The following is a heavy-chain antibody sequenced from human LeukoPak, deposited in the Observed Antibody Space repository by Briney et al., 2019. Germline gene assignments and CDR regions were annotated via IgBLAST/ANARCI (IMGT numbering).Heavy chain of an antibody. D-gene: IGHD3-10*01. J-gene: IGHJ3*02. CDR1: GFTFSKTW. CDR3: ATEGGSGSYYGDDAFDM. Sequence: GGSLRLSCTASGFTFSKTWMSWARQAPGKGLEWVGRIMSKTDGETADYAAPVQGRFTISRDDSKNTLSLQMNSLKTEDTAVYYCATEGGSGSYYGDDAFDMWGQGTMVTVSS. V-gene: IGHV3-15*01. CDR2: IMSKTDGETA.